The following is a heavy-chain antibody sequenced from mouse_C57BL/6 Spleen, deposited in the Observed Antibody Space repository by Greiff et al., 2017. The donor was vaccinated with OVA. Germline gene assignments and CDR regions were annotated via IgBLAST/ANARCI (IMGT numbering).Heavy chain of an antibody. CDR3: ASHYYGSRRGYFDY. J-gene: IGHJ2*01. CDR1: GYTFTSYW. D-gene: IGHD1-1*01. Sequence: QVQLQQPGAELVRPGSSVKLSCKASGYTFTSYWMHWVKQRPIQGLAWIGNIAPSASDTPYNQKFQDKATLTVDNSSSTAYMQLRSLTSEDSAVNYCASHYYGSRRGYFDYWGKGTTLTVSS. CDR2: IAPSASDT. V-gene: IGHV1-52*01.